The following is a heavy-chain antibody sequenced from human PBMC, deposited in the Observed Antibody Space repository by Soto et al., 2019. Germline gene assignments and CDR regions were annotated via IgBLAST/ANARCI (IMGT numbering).Heavy chain of an antibody. CDR2: ISAYNGNT. CDR1: GYTFTSYG. J-gene: IGHJ6*02. CDR3: ARVTPYYDILTGYNYYYCYGMDV. V-gene: IGHV1-18*01. D-gene: IGHD3-9*01. Sequence: QVQLVQSGAEVKKPGASVKVSCKASGYTFTSYGISWVRQAPGQGLEWMGWISAYNGNTNYAQKLQGRVTMTTDTSTSTAYMELRSLRADATAVYYCARVTPYYDILTGYNYYYCYGMDVWGQGTTVTVSS.